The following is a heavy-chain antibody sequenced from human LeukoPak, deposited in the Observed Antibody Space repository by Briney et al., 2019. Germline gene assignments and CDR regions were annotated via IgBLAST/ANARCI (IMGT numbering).Heavy chain of an antibody. CDR2: IRYDGSNK. CDR1: GFIFGTYG. J-gene: IGHJ6*03. Sequence: GGSLRLSCAASGFIFGTYGMHWVRQTPGNGLEWVTFIRYDGSNKYSADSVKGRFTISRDNSKNTLYLQMNSLRPEDTAVYYCAKGLGSCSWNDRYYYMDVWGNGTTVTISS. CDR3: AKGLGSCSWNDRYYYMDV. V-gene: IGHV3-30*02. D-gene: IGHD2-15*01.